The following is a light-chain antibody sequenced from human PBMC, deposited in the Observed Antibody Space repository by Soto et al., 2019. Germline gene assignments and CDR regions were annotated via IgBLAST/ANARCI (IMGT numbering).Light chain of an antibody. V-gene: IGLV2-23*01. CDR1: SSDVGTYNL. J-gene: IGLJ1*01. Sequence: QSVLTXPASVSGSPGQSITISCTGTSSDVGTYNLVSWYQQHPVKAPRLIIYEGNKRPSGVSNRFSASKSGNTASLTISGLRAEDEADYYCCSYTTTGTFVFGTGTKV. CDR3: CSYTTTGTFV. CDR2: EGN.